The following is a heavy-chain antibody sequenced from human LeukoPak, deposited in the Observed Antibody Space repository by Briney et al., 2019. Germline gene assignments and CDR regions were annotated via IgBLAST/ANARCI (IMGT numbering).Heavy chain of an antibody. Sequence: ASVKVSCKASAYTFTSYGISWVRQAPGQGLEWMGWISAYNGNTNYAQKFQGRVTMTRDTSISTAYMELSRLRSDDTAVYYCARDGLGYCSGGSCYSYNWFDPWGQGTLVAVSS. CDR2: ISAYNGNT. V-gene: IGHV1-18*01. D-gene: IGHD2-15*01. CDR1: AYTFTSYG. J-gene: IGHJ5*02. CDR3: ARDGLGYCSGGSCYSYNWFDP.